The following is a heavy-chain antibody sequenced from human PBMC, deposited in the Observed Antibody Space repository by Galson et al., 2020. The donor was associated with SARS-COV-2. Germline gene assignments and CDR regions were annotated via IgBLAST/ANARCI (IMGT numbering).Heavy chain of an antibody. CDR1: GFPFSSYG. V-gene: IGHV3-30*02. D-gene: IGHD2-8*01. J-gene: IGHJ6*02. CDR3: VKPMAGYSMDV. Sequence: GGSLRLSCAASGFPFSSYGMHWVRQAPGKGMEWLAFIRNDGSKKNYGDSVTGRITMFRDNSKDTLLLHMNNLNTEDTGVYYCVKPMAGYSMDVWGLGTTVTVSS. CDR2: IRNDGSKK.